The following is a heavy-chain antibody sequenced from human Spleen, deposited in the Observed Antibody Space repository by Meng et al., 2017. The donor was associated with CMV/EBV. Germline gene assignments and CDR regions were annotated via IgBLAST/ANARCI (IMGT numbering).Heavy chain of an antibody. CDR2: ISSSSSTI. D-gene: IGHD6-13*01. J-gene: IGHJ6*02. CDR1: GFTFTNAW. CDR3: ARISSSFGYGMDV. V-gene: IGHV3-48*04. Sequence: GGSLRLSCAASGFTFTNAWMSWVRQAPGKGLEWVSYISSSSSTIYYADSVKGRFTISRDNAKNSLYLQMNSLRAEDTAVYYCARISSSFGYGMDVWGQGTTVTVSS.